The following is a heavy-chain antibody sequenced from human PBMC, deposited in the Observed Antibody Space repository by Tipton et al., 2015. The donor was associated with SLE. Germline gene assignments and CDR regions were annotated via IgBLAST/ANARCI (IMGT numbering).Heavy chain of an antibody. CDR3: ARLLYYYDSSGYLDY. CDR2: IYTSGST. D-gene: IGHD3-22*01. CDR1: GGSISSGSYY. V-gene: IGHV4-61*02. J-gene: IGHJ4*02. Sequence: TLSLTCTVSGGSISSGSYYWSWIRQPAGKGLEWIGRIYTSGSTNYNPSLKSRVTISVDTSKNQFSLKLSSVTAADTAVYYCARLLYYYDSSGYLDYWGQGTLVTVSS.